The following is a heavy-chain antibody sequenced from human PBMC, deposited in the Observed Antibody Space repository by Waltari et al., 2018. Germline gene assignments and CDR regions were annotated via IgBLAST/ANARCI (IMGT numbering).Heavy chain of an antibody. CDR1: GFTFDDYT. V-gene: IGHV3-43*01. J-gene: IGHJ4*02. D-gene: IGHD6-6*01. CDR2: ISWDGGST. Sequence: EVQLVESGGVVVQPGGSLRLSCAASGFTFDDYTMPWVRQAPGKGLEWVSLISWDGGSTYYADSVKGRFTISRDNSKNALYLQMNSLRTEDTALYYCAKDSHSSSSFDYWGQGTLVTVSS. CDR3: AKDSHSSSSFDY.